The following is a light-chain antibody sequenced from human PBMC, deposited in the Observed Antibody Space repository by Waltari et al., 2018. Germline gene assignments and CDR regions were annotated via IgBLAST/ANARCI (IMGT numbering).Light chain of an antibody. V-gene: IGLV2-8*01. CDR1: SNDIGGYFD. J-gene: IGLJ2*01. CDR2: EVP. Sequence: QSALTQPPSASGSPGQSVTISCTGTSNDIGGYFDVSWYHQHPGKAPKLMLYEVPNRPYGVPARFSGSKCGNTASLTVSGRQAEDEAEYYCASYASYNTLVFGGGTKLTVL. CDR3: ASYASYNTLV.